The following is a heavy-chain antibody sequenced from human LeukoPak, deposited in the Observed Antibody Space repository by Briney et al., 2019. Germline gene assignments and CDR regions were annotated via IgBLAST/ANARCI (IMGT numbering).Heavy chain of an antibody. Sequence: PGGSLRLSCAASGFTFSSYSMNWVRQAPGKGLEWVSSISSSSYIYYADSVKGRFTISRDNAKNSLYLQMNSLRAEDTAVYYCARDRSDYGDSRDAFDIWGQGTMVTVSS. J-gene: IGHJ3*02. CDR3: ARDRSDYGDSRDAFDI. V-gene: IGHV3-21*01. CDR2: ISSSSYI. D-gene: IGHD4-17*01. CDR1: GFTFSSYS.